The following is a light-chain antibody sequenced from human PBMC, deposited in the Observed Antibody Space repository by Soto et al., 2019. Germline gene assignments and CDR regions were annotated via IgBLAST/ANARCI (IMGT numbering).Light chain of an antibody. CDR2: EVN. CDR3: CSYSTSNTHNYV. J-gene: IGLJ1*01. V-gene: IGLV2-14*01. CDR1: SSDIGGYNY. Sequence: QSALTQPASVSASPGQSITVSCTGTSSDIGGYNYVSWYQHHPGKAPQLIIYEVNLRPSGVSDRFSASKSGDTASLTISGLQAGDEADYYCCSYSTSNTHNYVFGTGTKVTVL.